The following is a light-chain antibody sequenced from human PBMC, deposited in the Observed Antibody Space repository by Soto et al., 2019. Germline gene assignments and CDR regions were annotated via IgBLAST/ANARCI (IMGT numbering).Light chain of an antibody. Sequence: QLTQSPSSLSAFIGDRVTITCRASQGIRNYLAWYQQKPGKVPILLIYASSTLQSGVPSRFGGSGSGTDFTLTISSLQPEDYATYYCQQRNSDPVTFGQGTRLEIK. CDR2: ASS. CDR3: QQRNSDPVT. V-gene: IGKV1-9*01. J-gene: IGKJ5*01. CDR1: QGIRNY.